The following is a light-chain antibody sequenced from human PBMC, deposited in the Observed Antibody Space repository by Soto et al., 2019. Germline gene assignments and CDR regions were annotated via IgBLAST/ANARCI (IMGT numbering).Light chain of an antibody. CDR1: QRVSGN. CDR3: QQYNNWPPLT. Sequence: IALTQSKGTLSLSPLERDTVLCSSSQRVSGNLAWYQQKPGQAPRLLMYGASIRATGFPDRFSGSGSGTEFTLTISSLQSEDFAVYYCQQYNNWPPLTFGGGTKVDIK. V-gene: IGKV3-15*01. J-gene: IGKJ4*01. CDR2: GAS.